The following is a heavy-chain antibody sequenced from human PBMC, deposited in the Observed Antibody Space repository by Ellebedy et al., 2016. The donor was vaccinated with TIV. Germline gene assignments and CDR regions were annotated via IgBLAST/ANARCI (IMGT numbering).Heavy chain of an antibody. CDR3: ARHDSTSSEHNYGMDV. CDR1: GGSISSSSYY. Sequence: MPSETLSLTCTVSGGSISSSSYYWGWIRQPPGKGLEWIGSIYYSGTTYYNPSLKSRVTISVDTSKNQFSLKLSSVTAADTAVYYCARHDSTSSEHNYGMDVWGQGTTVTVSS. D-gene: IGHD6-6*01. J-gene: IGHJ6*02. CDR2: IYYSGTT. V-gene: IGHV4-39*01.